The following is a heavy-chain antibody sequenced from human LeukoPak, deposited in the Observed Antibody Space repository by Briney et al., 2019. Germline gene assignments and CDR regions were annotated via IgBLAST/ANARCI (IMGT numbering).Heavy chain of an antibody. CDR3: ARDSIITSHTLDY. CDR2: LYSGGTT. V-gene: IGHV3-66*01. J-gene: IGHJ4*02. D-gene: IGHD3-16*01. Sequence: GGSLRLSCAASGFIVSTNYMSWVRQAPGKGLEWVSVLYSGGTTYYADSVKGRFTISRDNSKNTLYLQMNSLRAEDTAVYYCARDSIITSHTLDYWGQGTLVTVSS. CDR1: GFIVSTNY.